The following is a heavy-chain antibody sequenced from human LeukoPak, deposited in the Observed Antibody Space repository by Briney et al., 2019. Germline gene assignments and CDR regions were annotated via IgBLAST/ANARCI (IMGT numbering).Heavy chain of an antibody. CDR2: TTDSGYTT. CDR3: AKHSSSWPYNWFDP. Sequence: GGSLRLSCAASGFTFSSYGMSWVRQAPGEGLEWVSATTDSGYTTYYADSVKGRFTISRDNSENTLYLQMNSPRADDTAVYYCAKHSSSWPYNWFDPWGQGTLVTVSS. CDR1: GFTFSSYG. D-gene: IGHD6-13*01. J-gene: IGHJ5*02. V-gene: IGHV3-23*01.